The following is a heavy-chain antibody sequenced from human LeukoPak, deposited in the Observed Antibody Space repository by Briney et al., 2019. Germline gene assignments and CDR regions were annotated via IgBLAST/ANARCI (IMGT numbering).Heavy chain of an antibody. CDR1: GITFSSYG. J-gene: IGHJ4*02. D-gene: IGHD4-17*01. CDR2: LSANGGIT. CDR3: AKDPRTTVIRGYFES. Sequence: GGSLRLSCAPSGITFSSYGMSWVRQAPGKGLEWVSSLSANGGITYYADSVKGRFTISRDNSKSAMYLQMNSLRDEDTALYFCAKDPRTTVIRGYFESWGQGTLVTVPS. V-gene: IGHV3-23*01.